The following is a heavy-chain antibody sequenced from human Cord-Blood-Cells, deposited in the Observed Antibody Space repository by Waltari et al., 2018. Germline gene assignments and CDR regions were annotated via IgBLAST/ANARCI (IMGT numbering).Heavy chain of an antibody. D-gene: IGHD7-27*01. CDR3: ARGKTGDQAFDI. J-gene: IGHJ3*02. CDR1: GGSFSGYY. CDR2: INHSGST. Sequence: QVQLQQWGAGLLQPSETLSLTCAVYGGSFSGYYWSWIRQPPGKGMEWIGEINHSGSTNYNPSLKSRVTISVDTSKNQFSLKLSSVTAADTAVYYCARGKTGDQAFDIWGQGTMVTVSS. V-gene: IGHV4-34*01.